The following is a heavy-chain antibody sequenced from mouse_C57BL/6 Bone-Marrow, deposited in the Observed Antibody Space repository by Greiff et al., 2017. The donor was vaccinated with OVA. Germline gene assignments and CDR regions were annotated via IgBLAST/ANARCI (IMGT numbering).Heavy chain of an antibody. D-gene: IGHD1-1*01. Sequence: QVQLKESGAELARPGASVKLSCKASGYTFTSYGISWVKQRTGQGLEWIGEIYPRSGNTYYNEKFKGKATLTADESSSTAYMELRSLTSEDSAVYFCGGTTVPAWFAYWGQGTLVTVSA. CDR3: GGTTVPAWFAY. V-gene: IGHV1-81*01. CDR2: IYPRSGNT. CDR1: GYTFTSYG. J-gene: IGHJ3*01.